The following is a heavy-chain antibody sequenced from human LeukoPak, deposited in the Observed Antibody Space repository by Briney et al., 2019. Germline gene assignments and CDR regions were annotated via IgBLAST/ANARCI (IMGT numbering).Heavy chain of an antibody. CDR3: AKDLDYGDYASGY. J-gene: IGHJ4*02. D-gene: IGHD4-17*01. Sequence: GGSLRLSCAASGSTFSSYAMSWVRQAPGKGLEWVSAISGSGGSTYYADSVKGRFTIPRDNSKNTLYLQMNSLRAEDTAVYYCAKDLDYGDYASGYWGQGTLVTVSS. V-gene: IGHV3-23*01. CDR1: GSTFSSYA. CDR2: ISGSGGST.